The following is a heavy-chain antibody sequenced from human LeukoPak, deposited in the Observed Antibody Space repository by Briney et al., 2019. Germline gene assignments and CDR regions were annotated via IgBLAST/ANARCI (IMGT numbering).Heavy chain of an antibody. CDR2: TYYRSKWYN. CDR1: GDSVSSNSAA. J-gene: IGHJ3*02. D-gene: IGHD4-17*01. Sequence: SQTLSLTCAISGDSVSSNSAAWNWIRQSPSRGLEWLGRTYYRSKWYNDYAVSVKSRITINPDTSKNQFSLQLNSVTPEDTAVYYCARDRPTTVKRKNAFDIWGQGTMVTVSS. CDR3: ARDRPTTVKRKNAFDI. V-gene: IGHV6-1*01.